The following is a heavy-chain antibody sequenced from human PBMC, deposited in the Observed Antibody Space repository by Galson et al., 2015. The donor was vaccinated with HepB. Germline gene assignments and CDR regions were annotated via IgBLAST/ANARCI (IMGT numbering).Heavy chain of an antibody. Sequence: SLRLSCAASGFTFRDYFMTWIRQAPGKGLEWVSYISSGGTTMFYADSVTGRFAISRDNTKNSLYLQMSSLRAEDTAVYYCARVQRVDYDFWSGSRDGFDIWGQGTMVTVSS. CDR2: ISSGGTTM. J-gene: IGHJ3*02. D-gene: IGHD3-3*01. CDR3: ARVQRVDYDFWSGSRDGFDI. V-gene: IGHV3-11*01. CDR1: GFTFRDYF.